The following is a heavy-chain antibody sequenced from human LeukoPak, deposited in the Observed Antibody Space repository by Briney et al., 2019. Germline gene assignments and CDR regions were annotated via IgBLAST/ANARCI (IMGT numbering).Heavy chain of an antibody. J-gene: IGHJ6*03. D-gene: IGHD5-18*01. V-gene: IGHV5-51*01. Sequence: GESLKISCKGSGYSFTSYWIGWARQMPGKGLEWMGIIYPGDSDTRYSPSFQGQVTISADKSISTAYPQWSSLKASDTAMYYCARHREYSYGYYYMDVWGKGTTVTVSS. CDR1: GYSFTSYW. CDR2: IYPGDSDT. CDR3: ARHREYSYGYYYMDV.